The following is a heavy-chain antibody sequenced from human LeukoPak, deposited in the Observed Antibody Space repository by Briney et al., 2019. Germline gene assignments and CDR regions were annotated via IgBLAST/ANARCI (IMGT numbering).Heavy chain of an antibody. D-gene: IGHD3-22*01. Sequence: SESLSPTCTVSGGSISSYYWSWIRQPAGKGLEWIGRIYTSGSTNYNPSLKSRVTMSVDTSKNQFSLKLSSVTAADTAVYYCARGTVVQDWFDPWGQGTLVTVSS. V-gene: IGHV4-4*07. CDR3: ARGTVVQDWFDP. J-gene: IGHJ5*02. CDR2: IYTSGST. CDR1: GGSISSYY.